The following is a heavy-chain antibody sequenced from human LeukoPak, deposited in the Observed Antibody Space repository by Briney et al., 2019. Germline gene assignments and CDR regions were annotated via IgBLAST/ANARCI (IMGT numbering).Heavy chain of an antibody. V-gene: IGHV3-7*01. CDR3: ARDSYSSSWYRRGGFDI. CDR2: INQNGSEK. J-gene: IGHJ3*02. CDR1: GFTFSGYW. Sequence: GGSLRLSCATSGFTFSGYWMSWVRQAPGKGLEWVANINQNGSEKNYVDSVKGRFTISRDDAKNSLHLQMNSLRAEDTAVYYCARDSYSSSWYRRGGFDIWGQGTMVTVSS. D-gene: IGHD6-13*01.